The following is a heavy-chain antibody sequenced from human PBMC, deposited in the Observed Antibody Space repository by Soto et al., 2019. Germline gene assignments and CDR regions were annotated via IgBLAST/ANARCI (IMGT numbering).Heavy chain of an antibody. CDR2: INPSGGST. CDR3: ARDLWDIVLVSDDTFINYYGMDV. D-gene: IGHD2-2*01. V-gene: IGHV1-46*01. CDR1: GYTCTSYY. Sequence: ASVKVSCKASGYTCTSYYMHWVRQAPGQGLEWMGIINPSGGSTSYAQKFQGRVTMTRDTSTSTVYMELSSLRSEDTAVYYCARDLWDIVLVSDDTFINYYGMDVWGQGYTVTVSS. J-gene: IGHJ6*02.